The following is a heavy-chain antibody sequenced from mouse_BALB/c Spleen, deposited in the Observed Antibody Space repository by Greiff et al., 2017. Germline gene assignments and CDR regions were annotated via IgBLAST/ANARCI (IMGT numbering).Heavy chain of an antibody. D-gene: IGHD2-3*01. CDR1: GFTFSDYY. CDR2: ISDGGSYT. J-gene: IGHJ1*01. Sequence: EVKLVESGGGLVKPGGSLKLSCAASGFTFSDYYMYWVRQTPEKRLEWVATISDGGSYTYYPDSVKGRFTISRDNAKNNLYLQMSSLKSEDTAMYYCARDYDGYRYFDVWGAGTTVTVSS. V-gene: IGHV5-4*02. CDR3: ARDYDGYRYFDV.